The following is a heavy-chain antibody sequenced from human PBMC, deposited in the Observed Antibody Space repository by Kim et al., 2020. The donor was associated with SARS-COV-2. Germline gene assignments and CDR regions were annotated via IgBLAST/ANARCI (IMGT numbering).Heavy chain of an antibody. J-gene: IGHJ4*02. Sequence: GGSLRLSCAASGFTFSSYGMHWVRQAPGKGLEWVAVISYDGSNKYYADSVKGRFTISRDNSKNTLYLQMNSLRAEDTAVYYCAKAGHSSSSGQIDYWGQGTLVTVSS. V-gene: IGHV3-30*18. CDR1: GFTFSSYG. D-gene: IGHD6-6*01. CDR3: AKAGHSSSSGQIDY. CDR2: ISYDGSNK.